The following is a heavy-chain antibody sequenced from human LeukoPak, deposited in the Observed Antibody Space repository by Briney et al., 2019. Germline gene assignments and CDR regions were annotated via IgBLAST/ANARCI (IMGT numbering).Heavy chain of an antibody. CDR1: GGSISSGGYY. CDR3: ARGRRSGSSPFDP. V-gene: IGHV4-30-2*01. Sequence: SETLSLTCSVSGGSISSGGYYWSWIRQPPGKGLEWIGYIYHSGSTDYSPSLKSRVTISVDRSKNQFSLKLTSVTAADTAVYYCARGRRSGSSPFDPWGQGTLVTVSS. CDR2: IYHSGST. D-gene: IGHD1-26*01. J-gene: IGHJ5*02.